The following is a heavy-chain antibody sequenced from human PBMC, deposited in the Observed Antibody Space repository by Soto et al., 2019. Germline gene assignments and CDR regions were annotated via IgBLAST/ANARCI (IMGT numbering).Heavy chain of an antibody. CDR3: ARAGLVIQLWLHYYYGMDV. CDR1: GGTFSSYA. V-gene: IGHV1-69*01. CDR2: IIPIFGTA. J-gene: IGHJ6*02. D-gene: IGHD5-18*01. Sequence: QVPLVQSGAEVKKPGSSVKVSCKASGGTFSSYAISWVRQAPGQGLEWMGGIIPIFGTANYAQKFQGRVTITADESTSTAYMELSSLRSEDTAVYYCARAGLVIQLWLHYYYGMDVWGQGTTVTVSS.